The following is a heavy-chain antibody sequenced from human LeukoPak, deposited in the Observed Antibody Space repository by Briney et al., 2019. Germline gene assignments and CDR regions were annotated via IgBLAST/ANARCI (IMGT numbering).Heavy chain of an antibody. D-gene: IGHD5-12*01. Sequence: ASVKVSCKASGYTFTSYGISWVRXXXXXXXXXXGWISAYNGNTNYAQKLQGRVTMTTDTSTSTAYMELRSLRSDDTAVYYCARDPSGYDVDFDLWGRGTLVTVSS. J-gene: IGHJ2*01. V-gene: IGHV1-18*01. CDR1: GYTFTSYG. CDR2: ISAYNGNT. CDR3: ARDPSGYDVDFDL.